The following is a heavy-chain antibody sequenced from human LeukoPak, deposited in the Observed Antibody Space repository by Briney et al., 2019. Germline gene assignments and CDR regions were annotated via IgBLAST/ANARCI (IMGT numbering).Heavy chain of an antibody. V-gene: IGHV1-18*01. CDR1: GYTFTSYY. J-gene: IGHJ5*02. Sequence: ASVKVSCTASGYTFTSYYINWVRQAPGQGLEWMGWISAYNGKTNYAQRLQDRVTMTTDTPTSTAYMELRSLTSDDTAVYYCARDSGSDSSSWYGKWFGPWGQGTLVTVSS. CDR3: ARDSGSDSSSWYGKWFGP. D-gene: IGHD6-13*01. CDR2: ISAYNGKT.